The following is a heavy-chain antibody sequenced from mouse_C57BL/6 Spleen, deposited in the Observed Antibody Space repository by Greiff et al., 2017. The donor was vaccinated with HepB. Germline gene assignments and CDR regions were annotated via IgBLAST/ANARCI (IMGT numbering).Heavy chain of an antibody. CDR3: TGDYGSSPFAY. V-gene: IGHV14-4*01. Sequence: EVKLQESGAELVRPGASVKLSCTASGFNIKDDYMHWVKQRPEQGLEWIGRIDPENGDTEYASKFQGKATITADTSSNPAYLQLSSLTSEDTAVYYCTGDYGSSPFAYWGQGTLVTVSA. CDR2: IDPENGDT. D-gene: IGHD1-1*01. CDR1: GFNIKDDY. J-gene: IGHJ3*01.